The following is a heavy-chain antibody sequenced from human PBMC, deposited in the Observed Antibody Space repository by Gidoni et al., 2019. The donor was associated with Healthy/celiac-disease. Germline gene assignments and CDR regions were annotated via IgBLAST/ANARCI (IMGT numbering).Heavy chain of an antibody. CDR2: ISGSGGST. CDR3: AKSRGGEVGATTYWYFDL. V-gene: IGHV3-23*01. J-gene: IGHJ2*01. Sequence: EVQLLESGGGLVQPGGSLRLSCAASGFTFSSDAMSWVRQAPGKGLEWVSAISGSGGSTYYADSVKGRFTISRDNSKNTLYLQMNSLRAEDTAVYYCAKSRGGEVGATTYWYFDLWGRGTLVTVSS. CDR1: GFTFSSDA. D-gene: IGHD1-26*01.